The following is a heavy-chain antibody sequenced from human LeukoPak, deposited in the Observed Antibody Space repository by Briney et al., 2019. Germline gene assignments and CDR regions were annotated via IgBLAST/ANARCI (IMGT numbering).Heavy chain of an antibody. CDR3: VRGIGYCSGDSCSDY. D-gene: IGHD2-15*01. J-gene: IGHJ4*02. V-gene: IGHV3-30-3*01. CDR1: GFTFSSYA. CDR2: ISYDGSNK. Sequence: GRSLRLSCAASGFTFSSYAMHWVRQAPGKGLEWVAVISYDGSNKYYADSVKGRFTISRDNAKHTLYLQTNSLRAEDTAVYYCVRGIGYCSGDSCSDYWGQGTLVTVSS.